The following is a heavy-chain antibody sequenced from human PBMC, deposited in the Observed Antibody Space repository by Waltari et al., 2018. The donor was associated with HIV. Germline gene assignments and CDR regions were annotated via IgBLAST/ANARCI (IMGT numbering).Heavy chain of an antibody. CDR1: GGSFSGYY. V-gene: IGHV4-34*01. CDR2: INHSGST. J-gene: IGHJ4*02. CDR3: ARGRITTVTLGAGTCDY. D-gene: IGHD3-10*01. Sequence: QVQLQQWGAGLLKPSETLSLTCAVYGGSFSGYYWSWFRQPPGKGLEWIGEINHSGSTNYNPSHKSRVTISVDTSKNQFSLRLSSVTAADTAVYYCARGRITTVTLGAGTCDYWGQGTLVTVSS.